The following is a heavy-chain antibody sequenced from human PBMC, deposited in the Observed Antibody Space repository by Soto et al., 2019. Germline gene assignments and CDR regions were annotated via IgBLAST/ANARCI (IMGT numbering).Heavy chain of an antibody. V-gene: IGHV3-23*01. CDR2: ISNSFSDGNT. CDR3: AKVFSPEGGNYFDY. J-gene: IGHJ4*02. CDR1: GFTFSNYA. Sequence: PGGSLRLSCAASGFTFSNYAMNFFRHSPVKGLEWVSAISNSFSDGNTHYADSVKGQFTISRDNDKNTVFLEMNSLRAEDTAVYYCAKVFSPEGGNYFDYWGQGTLVTVSS.